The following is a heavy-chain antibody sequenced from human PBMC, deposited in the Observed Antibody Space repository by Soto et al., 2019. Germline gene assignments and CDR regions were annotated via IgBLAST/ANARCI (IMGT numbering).Heavy chain of an antibody. J-gene: IGHJ2*01. CDR1: GGSISSSNW. CDR3: ASVFENGDYGVAEIGYFDL. V-gene: IGHV4-4*02. CDR2: IYHSGST. D-gene: IGHD4-17*01. Sequence: QVQLQESGPGLVKPSGTLSLTCAVSGGSISSSNWWSWVRQPPGKGLEWIGEIYHSGSTNYNPSLKSRVTISVDKSKNQFSLKLSSVTAADTAVYYCASVFENGDYGVAEIGYFDLWGRGTLVTVSS.